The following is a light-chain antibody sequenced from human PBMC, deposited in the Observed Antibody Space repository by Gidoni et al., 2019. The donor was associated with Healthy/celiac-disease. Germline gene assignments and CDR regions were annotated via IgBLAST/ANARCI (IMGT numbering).Light chain of an antibody. CDR1: QSVSSY. J-gene: IGKJ4*01. CDR3: QQRSNWPPIFT. CDR2: DAS. V-gene: IGKV3-11*01. Sequence: ELVLTQSRATLSLSPGERATLSCRASQSVSSYLAWYQQKPGQAPRLLIYDASNRATGIPARFSGSGSGTDFTLTISSLEPEDFAVYNCQQRSNWPPIFTFGGGTKVEIK.